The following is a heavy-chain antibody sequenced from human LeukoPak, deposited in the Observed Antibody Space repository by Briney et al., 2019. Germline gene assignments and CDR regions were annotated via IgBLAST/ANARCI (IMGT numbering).Heavy chain of an antibody. CDR1: GGSISSGGYY. D-gene: IGHD2-2*01. CDR2: IYYSGST. V-gene: IGHV4-31*03. J-gene: IGHJ6*02. Sequence: SETLSLTCTVSGGSISSGGYYWSWIRQHPGKGLEWIGYIYYSGSTYYNPSLKSRVTISVDTSKNQSSLKLSSVTAADTAVYYCARDGVVPARHGMDVWGQGTTVTVSS. CDR3: ARDGVVPARHGMDV.